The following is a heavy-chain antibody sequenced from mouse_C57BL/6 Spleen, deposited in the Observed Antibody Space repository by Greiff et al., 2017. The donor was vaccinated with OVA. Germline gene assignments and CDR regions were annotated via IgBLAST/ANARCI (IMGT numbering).Heavy chain of an antibody. Sequence: QVQLQQPGAELVRPGSSVKLSCKASGYTFTSYWMHWVKQRPIQGLEWIGNIDPSDSETHYNQKFKDKATLTVDKSSSTAYMQLSSLTSEDSAVYYCARAGGDGEYFDYWGQGTTLTVSS. CDR3: ARAGGDGEYFDY. J-gene: IGHJ2*01. CDR2: IDPSDSET. V-gene: IGHV1-52*01. CDR1: GYTFTSYW.